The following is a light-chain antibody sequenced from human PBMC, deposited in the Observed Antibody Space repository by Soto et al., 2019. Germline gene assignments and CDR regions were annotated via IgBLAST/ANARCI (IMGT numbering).Light chain of an antibody. CDR2: VDSDGTH. CDR3: QTWGTGSVV. CDR1: SAHSSYA. V-gene: IGLV4-69*01. Sequence: QSVLTQSPSASASLGASVKLTCTLSSAHSSYAIAWHQQQPEKGPRYLMKVDSDGTHYRGGGIPDLFSGSGSGAERYLTISSLQSEDEADYFCQTWGTGSVVFGGGTKLTVL. J-gene: IGLJ3*02.